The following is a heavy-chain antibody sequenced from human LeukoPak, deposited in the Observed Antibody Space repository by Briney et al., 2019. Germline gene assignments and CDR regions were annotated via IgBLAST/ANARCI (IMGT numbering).Heavy chain of an antibody. D-gene: IGHD5-12*01. V-gene: IGHV1-69*04. CDR1: GGTFSSYA. CDR3: ARGDVDIVATMEDY. Sequence: ASVKVSCKASGGTFSSYAISWVRQAPGQGLEWMGRIIPILGIANYAQKFQGRVTMTRDTSTSTVYMELSSLRSEDTAVYYCARGDVDIVATMEDYWGQGTLVTVSS. J-gene: IGHJ4*02. CDR2: IIPILGIA.